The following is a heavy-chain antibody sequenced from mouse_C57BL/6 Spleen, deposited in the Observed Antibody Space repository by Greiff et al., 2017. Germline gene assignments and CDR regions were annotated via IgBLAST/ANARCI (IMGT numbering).Heavy chain of an antibody. CDR2: IYPRSGNT. Sequence: QVQLKESGAELARPGASVKLSFKASGYTFTSYGISWVKQRTGQGLEWIGEIYPRSGNTYYNEKFKGKATLTADKSSSPAYMELRSLTSEDSAVYFSARNYGNYEYFDVWGTGTTVTVSS. V-gene: IGHV1-81*01. D-gene: IGHD2-1*01. CDR1: GYTFTSYG. CDR3: ARNYGNYEYFDV. J-gene: IGHJ1*03.